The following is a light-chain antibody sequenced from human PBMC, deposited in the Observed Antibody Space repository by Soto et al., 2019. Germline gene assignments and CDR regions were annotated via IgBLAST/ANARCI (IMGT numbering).Light chain of an antibody. Sequence: DIQMTQSPSSLSASVGDRVTITCRASQSISCYLNWYQQTPGKAPKLLIYAASSLQSGVPSRFSGSGSGTDFTLTISSLQPGDFATYYCLHDYSFPYTFGQGTKVDIK. CDR1: QSISCY. CDR2: AAS. CDR3: LHDYSFPYT. J-gene: IGKJ2*01. V-gene: IGKV1-39*01.